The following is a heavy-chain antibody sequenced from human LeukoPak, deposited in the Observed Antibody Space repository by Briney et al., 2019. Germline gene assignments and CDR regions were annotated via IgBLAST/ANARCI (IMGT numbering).Heavy chain of an antibody. V-gene: IGHV1-46*01. D-gene: IGHD3-10*01. CDR1: GYTFTSYW. CDR3: ARDNEVVRGVIHPNDAFDI. CDR2: INPDGGST. J-gene: IGHJ3*02. Sequence: ASVKVSCKASGYTFTSYWIQWVRQAPGQGLEWMGLINPDGGSTAYAHRFQGRVIMTRDTSTNTIYMELNSLRSEDTAVYYCARDNEVVRGVIHPNDAFDIWCQGTMITVSS.